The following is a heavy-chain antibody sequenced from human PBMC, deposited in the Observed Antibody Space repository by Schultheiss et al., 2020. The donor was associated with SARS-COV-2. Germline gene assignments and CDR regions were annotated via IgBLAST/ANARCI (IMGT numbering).Heavy chain of an antibody. CDR1: GFSFDSFA. J-gene: IGHJ2*01. CDR2: ISGSAGTT. Sequence: GGSLRLSCAAFGFSFDSFAMSWVRQTPGKGLEWVSAISGSAGTTYYSDSVKGRFTISRDNAKNSLYLQMNSLRAEDTAVYYCARSGGYCSGGSCYDWYFDFWGRGTLVTVSS. CDR3: ARSGGYCSGGSCYDWYFDF. D-gene: IGHD2-15*01. V-gene: IGHV3-23*01.